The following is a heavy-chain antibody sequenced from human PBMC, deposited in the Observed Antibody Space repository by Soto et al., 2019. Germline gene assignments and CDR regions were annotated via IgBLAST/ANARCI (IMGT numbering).Heavy chain of an antibody. CDR2: IDPSESYT. CDR1: GYSFTSYW. Sequence: GESLKISCKGSGYSFTSYWISWVRQMPGNGLEWTGRIDPSESYTNYSPSFQGHVTISADKSISTASLQWSTLKASDTAMYYCARQGDCSSTSGYTGDDYYYGMDVWGQGTTVTVSS. D-gene: IGHD2-2*02. V-gene: IGHV5-10-1*01. CDR3: ARQGDCSSTSGYTGDDYYYGMDV. J-gene: IGHJ6*02.